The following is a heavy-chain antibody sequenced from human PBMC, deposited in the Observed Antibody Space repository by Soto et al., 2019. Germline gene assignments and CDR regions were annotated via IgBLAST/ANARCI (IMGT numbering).Heavy chain of an antibody. D-gene: IGHD3-22*01. J-gene: IGHJ1*01. V-gene: IGHV4-30-4*01. CDR3: ARDLDGLHDDNSGPYPRPG. CDR1: GGYSRRDYYY. Sequence: TLSLTCTVSGGYSRRDYYYWSRINQAPGRGLEWIGYIHSSGSIYYNPSLKSRATMSIDTARNQFSLKVSSVTVADTAVYYCARDLDGLHDDNSGPYPRPGWGQGTLVTVSA. CDR2: IHSSGSI.